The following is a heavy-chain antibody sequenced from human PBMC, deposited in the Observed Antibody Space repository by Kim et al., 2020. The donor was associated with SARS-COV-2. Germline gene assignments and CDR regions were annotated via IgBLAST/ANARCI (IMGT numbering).Heavy chain of an antibody. CDR2: INHSGST. D-gene: IGHD3-3*01. CDR1: GGSFSGYY. J-gene: IGHJ4*02. Sequence: SETLSLTCAVYGGSFSGYYWSWIRQTPGKGLEWIGEINHSGSTNYNPSLKSGVTILVATSTNQFSLKQRSVTAAETTVYYCARGGVVSRDFDYWAPGS. V-gene: IGHV4-34*01. CDR3: ARGGVVSRDFDY.